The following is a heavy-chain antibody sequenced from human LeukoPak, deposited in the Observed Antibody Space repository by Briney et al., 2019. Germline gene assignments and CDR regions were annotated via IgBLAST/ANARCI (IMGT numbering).Heavy chain of an antibody. CDR1: GYTFTGYY. V-gene: IGHV1-2*02. CDR3: AREAPAFGESLIDY. J-gene: IGHJ4*02. Sequence: ASVKVSCKASGYTFTGYYMHWVRQAPGQGLEWMGWINPNSGGTNYAQKFQGRVTMTRDTSISTAYMELSRLRSDDTAVYYSAREAPAFGESLIDYWGQGTLVTVSS. CDR2: INPNSGGT. D-gene: IGHD3-10*01.